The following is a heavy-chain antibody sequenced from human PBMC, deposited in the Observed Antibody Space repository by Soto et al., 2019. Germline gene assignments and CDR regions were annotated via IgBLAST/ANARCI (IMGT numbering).Heavy chain of an antibody. J-gene: IGHJ4*02. Sequence: GGSLRLSCAASGFTFSSYAMSWVRQAPGKGLEWVSAISGSGGSTYYADSVKGRFTISRDNSKNTLYLQMNSLRAEDTAVYYCAKDLGYSYGRSSVYYFDYWGQGTLVTVSS. D-gene: IGHD5-18*01. V-gene: IGHV3-23*01. CDR1: GFTFSSYA. CDR3: AKDLGYSYGRSSVYYFDY. CDR2: ISGSGGST.